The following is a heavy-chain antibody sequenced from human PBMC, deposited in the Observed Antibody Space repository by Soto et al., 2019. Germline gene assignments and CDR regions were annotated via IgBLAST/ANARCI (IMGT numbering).Heavy chain of an antibody. CDR3: AREPLCGGVRYDHWLDP. CDR1: GYTFTSYA. CDR2: SNIGNGNT. J-gene: IGHJ5*02. D-gene: IGHD2-21*02. Sequence: QVQLVQSGAEVKKPGASVRVSCRTSGYTFTSYAIHWVRQAPGQGLEWMAWSNIGNGNTKYSQKFQGRVTVSRDTSASTAYMELSSLRSEDTAVYYWAREPLCGGVRYDHWLDPWGQGTLVTVSS. V-gene: IGHV1-3*04.